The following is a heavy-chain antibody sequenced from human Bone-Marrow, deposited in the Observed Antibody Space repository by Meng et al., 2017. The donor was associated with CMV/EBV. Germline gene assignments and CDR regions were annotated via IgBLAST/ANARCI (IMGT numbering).Heavy chain of an antibody. D-gene: IGHD6-19*01. CDR3: ARDGIAVAGTGIDY. J-gene: IGHJ4*02. Sequence: SGDTFTGYYRHWVRQAPGQGLEWMGWINPNSGGTNYAQKFQGRVTMTRDTSISTAYMELSRLRSDDTAVYYCARDGIAVAGTGIDYWGQGTLVTVSS. CDR2: INPNSGGT. CDR1: GDTFTGYY. V-gene: IGHV1-2*02.